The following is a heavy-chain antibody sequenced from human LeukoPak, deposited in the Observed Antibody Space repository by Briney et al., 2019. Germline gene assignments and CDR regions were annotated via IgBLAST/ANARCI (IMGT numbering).Heavy chain of an antibody. J-gene: IGHJ3*02. CDR2: ISAYNGNT. CDR3: ARGRITMIESPDAFDI. D-gene: IGHD3-22*01. Sequence: ASVKVSCKASGYTFTSYGISWVRQAPGQGLEWMGGISAYNGNTNYAQKLQGRVTMTTDTSTSTAYMELRSLRSDDTAVYYCARGRITMIESPDAFDIWGQGTMVTVSS. CDR1: GYTFTSYG. V-gene: IGHV1-18*01.